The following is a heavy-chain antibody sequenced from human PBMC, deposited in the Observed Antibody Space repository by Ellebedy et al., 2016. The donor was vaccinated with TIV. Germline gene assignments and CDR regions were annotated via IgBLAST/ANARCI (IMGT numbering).Heavy chain of an antibody. D-gene: IGHD2-8*01. V-gene: IGHV1-18*01. CDR2: ISGYNSKT. CDR1: GFTFNYYG. CDR3: ARVVFPHNGYFFDL. Sequence: ASVKVSCKASGFTFNYYGISWVRQAPGQGLEWMGWISGYNSKTKYAEKFQGRVTLTKDTSTTTVYMELRSLRSDDSAVYYCARVVFPHNGYFFDLWGQGTQVIVSS. J-gene: IGHJ4*02.